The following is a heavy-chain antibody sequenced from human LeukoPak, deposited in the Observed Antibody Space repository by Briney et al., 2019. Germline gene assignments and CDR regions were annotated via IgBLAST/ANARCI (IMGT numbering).Heavy chain of an antibody. V-gene: IGHV3-7*01. J-gene: IGHJ5*02. CDR3: ARELNWGATSSSWFDP. Sequence: PGGSLRLSCAASGFTFSNYWMNWVRQAPGKGLEWVANIKQDGSETYYVDSVKGRFTISRDNAKNSLYLQMNSLRAEDTAVYYCARELNWGATSSSWFDPWGQGTLVTVSS. CDR2: IKQDGSET. D-gene: IGHD1-26*01. CDR1: GFTFSNYW.